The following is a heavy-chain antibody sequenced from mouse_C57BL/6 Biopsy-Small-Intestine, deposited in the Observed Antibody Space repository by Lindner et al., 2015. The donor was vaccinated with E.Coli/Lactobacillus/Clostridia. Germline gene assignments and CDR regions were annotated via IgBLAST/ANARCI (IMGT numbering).Heavy chain of an antibody. V-gene: IGHV1-54*01. CDR3: ASWGNFDY. Sequence: VQLQESGAELVRPGTSVKVSCKASGYAFSNFLIEWIKQRPGQGLEWIGVINPGTGGTNYNEKFKGKATLTADKSSSTAYLQLSSLTYEDSAVYFCASWGNFDYWGQGTTLTVSS. CDR1: GYAFSNFL. J-gene: IGHJ2*01. CDR2: INPGTGGT. D-gene: IGHD4-1*01.